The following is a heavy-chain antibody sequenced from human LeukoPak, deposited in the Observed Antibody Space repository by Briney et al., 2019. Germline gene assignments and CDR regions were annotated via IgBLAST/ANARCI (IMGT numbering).Heavy chain of an antibody. CDR3: ARGQRWLRSLNMDV. CDR1: GDSISSYY. Sequence: SETLALTCSVSGDSISSYYWSWIRQPAGKGLEWIGHIYTSGSTTYYDSGSTDYNPSLKRRVTISLDRSKNQFSLKLSSVTAADTAVYYCARGQRWLRSLNMDVWGKGTTVTVSS. J-gene: IGHJ6*03. D-gene: IGHD5-12*01. V-gene: IGHV4-4*07. CDR2: IYTSGST.